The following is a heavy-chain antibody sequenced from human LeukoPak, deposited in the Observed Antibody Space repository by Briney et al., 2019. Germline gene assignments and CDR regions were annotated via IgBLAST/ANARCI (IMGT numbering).Heavy chain of an antibody. CDR2: ISGSGITT. J-gene: IGHJ4*02. Sequence: GGSLRLSCAASGLTFSSYAMNWVRQGPGKGLEWVSSISGSGITTYYADSVKGRFTISRDNSLYLQMNSLRAEDTAAYYCAKGYYDTSGYYSKSFDYWGQGTLVTVSS. V-gene: IGHV3-23*01. D-gene: IGHD3-22*01. CDR3: AKGYYDTSGYYSKSFDY. CDR1: GLTFSSYA.